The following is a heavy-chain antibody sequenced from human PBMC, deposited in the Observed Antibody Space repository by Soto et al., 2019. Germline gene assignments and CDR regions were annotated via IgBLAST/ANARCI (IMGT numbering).Heavy chain of an antibody. CDR3: AKDRGYYDSSGYYYVFFDY. Sequence: GGSLRLSCAASGFTFSSYAMSWVRQAPGKGLEWVSAISGSGGSTYYADSVKGRFTISRDNSKNTLYLQMNSLRAEDTAVYYCAKDRGYYDSSGYYYVFFDYWGQGTLVTVSS. J-gene: IGHJ4*02. CDR1: GFTFSSYA. V-gene: IGHV3-23*01. D-gene: IGHD3-22*01. CDR2: ISGSGGST.